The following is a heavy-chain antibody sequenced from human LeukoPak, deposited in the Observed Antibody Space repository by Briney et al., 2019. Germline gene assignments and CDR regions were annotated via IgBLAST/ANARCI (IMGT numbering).Heavy chain of an antibody. D-gene: IGHD3-10*01. CDR1: GFTFSSYW. J-gene: IGHJ4*02. CDR3: ARDGMVWFGEFRFDY. V-gene: IGHV3-74*01. CDR2: INSDGSST. Sequence: GGSLRLSCAASGFTFSSYWMHWVRQAPGKGLVWVSRINSDGSSTSYADSVKGRFTISRDNAKNTLYLQMNSLRAEDTAVYYCARDGMVWFGEFRFDYWGQGTLVSVSS.